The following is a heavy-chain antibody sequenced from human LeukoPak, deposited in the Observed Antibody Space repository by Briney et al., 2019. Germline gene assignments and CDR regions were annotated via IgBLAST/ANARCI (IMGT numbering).Heavy chain of an antibody. CDR2: IYTSGST. CDR3: ARGRIAKIVVVHSFSYGMDV. Sequence: SETLSLTCTVSGGSISSYYWSWIRQPAGKGLEWIGRIYTSGSTNYNASLKSRVSMSADTSKNQFSLKLSSVTAADTAVFYCARGRIAKIVVVHSFSYGMDVWGQGTTVTVSS. J-gene: IGHJ6*02. V-gene: IGHV4-4*07. CDR1: GGSISSYY. D-gene: IGHD3-22*01.